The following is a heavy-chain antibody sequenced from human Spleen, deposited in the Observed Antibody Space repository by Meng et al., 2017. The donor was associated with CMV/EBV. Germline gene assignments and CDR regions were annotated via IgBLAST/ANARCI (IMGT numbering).Heavy chain of an antibody. CDR3: AKADIVVVPAAIFDF. CDR2: ISGSSGST. J-gene: IGHJ5*01. V-gene: IGHV3-23*01. Sequence: GESLKISCAASGFTFSSYAMSWVRQAPGKGLEWVSAISGSSGSTYYADSVKGRFTISRDNSKNTLYLQMNSLRAEDTAVYYCAKADIVVVPAAIFDFWGQGTLVTVSS. CDR1: GFTFSSYA. D-gene: IGHD2-2*02.